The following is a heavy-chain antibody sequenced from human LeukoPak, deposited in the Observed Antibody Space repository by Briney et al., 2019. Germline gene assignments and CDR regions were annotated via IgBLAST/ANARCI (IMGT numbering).Heavy chain of an antibody. CDR1: GFTFNSYE. CDR3: ARDRLLIWLGELSNYYYYGMDV. CDR2: ISNSGSTI. D-gene: IGHD3-10*01. J-gene: IGHJ6*04. Sequence: PGGSLRLSCAASGFTFNSYEMNWVRQAPGKGLEWVAYISNSGSTIYYADSVKGRFTISRDNAKNSLYLQMNSLRAEDTAVYYCARDRLLIWLGELSNYYYYGMDVWGEATMVTVSS. V-gene: IGHV3-48*03.